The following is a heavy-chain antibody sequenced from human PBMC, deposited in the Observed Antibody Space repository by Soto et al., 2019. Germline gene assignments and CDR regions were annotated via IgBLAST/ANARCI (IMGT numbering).Heavy chain of an antibody. V-gene: IGHV1-69*02. CDR2: IIPILGIA. CDR1: GGTFSSYT. J-gene: IGHJ5*02. CDR3: ARSSGWYDGWFDP. D-gene: IGHD6-19*01. Sequence: QVQLVQSGAEVKKPGSSVKVSCKASGGTFSSYTISWVRQAPGQGLEWMGRIIPILGIANYAQKFQGRVTITADKSTSTAYMELSSLRSEDTAVYYCARSSGWYDGWFDPWGQGTLVTVSS.